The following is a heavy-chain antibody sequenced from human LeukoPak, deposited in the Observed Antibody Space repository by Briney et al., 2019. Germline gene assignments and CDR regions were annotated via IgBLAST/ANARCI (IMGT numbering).Heavy chain of an antibody. CDR1: GASISSYY. Sequence: SETLSLTCTVSGASISSYYWSWIRQPPGKGLEWIGYIFYSGSTNYNPSLKSRVTISVDTTKNLFSLKLSSVTAADTAVYYCARLGSGWYSIFDYWGQGTLVTVSS. CDR3: ARLGSGWYSIFDY. J-gene: IGHJ4*02. CDR2: IFYSGST. V-gene: IGHV4-59*08. D-gene: IGHD6-19*01.